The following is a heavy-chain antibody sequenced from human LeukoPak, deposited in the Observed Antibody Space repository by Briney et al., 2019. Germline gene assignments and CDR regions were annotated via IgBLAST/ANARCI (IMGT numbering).Heavy chain of an antibody. CDR3: AVYCSGGTCSISRDYYFGMDV. V-gene: IGHV4-39*01. J-gene: IGHJ6*02. CDR1: GGSISSGGYY. Sequence: KASETLSLTCTVSGGSISSGGYYWSWIRQPPGKGLEWIGGIYYRGSTYYNPSLKSRVTISVDTSKNQFSLILNSVTAADTAVYYCAVYCSGGTCSISRDYYFGMDVWGQGTTVTVSS. CDR2: IYYRGST. D-gene: IGHD2-15*01.